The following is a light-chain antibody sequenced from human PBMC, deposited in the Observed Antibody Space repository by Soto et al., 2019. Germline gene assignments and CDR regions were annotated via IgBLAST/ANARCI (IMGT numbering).Light chain of an antibody. CDR1: QGISSY. CDR2: GAS. V-gene: IGKV1-27*01. CDR3: QRYNSVPNT. Sequence: DIQMTQSPSSLSASVGDRVTITCRASQGISSYLAWYQQKPGKVPKLLIYGASTLHSGVPSRFSGSGSGTDFTLTISSLQPEDVATYYCQRYNSVPNTFGPGTKVYIK. J-gene: IGKJ3*01.